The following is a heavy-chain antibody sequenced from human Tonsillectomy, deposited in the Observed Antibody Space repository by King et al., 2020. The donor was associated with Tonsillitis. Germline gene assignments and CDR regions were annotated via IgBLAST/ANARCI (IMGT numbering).Heavy chain of an antibody. CDR2: ISSSGSTI. D-gene: IGHD2-8*01. Sequence: VQLVESGGGLVKPGGSLRLSCAASGFTFSDYYMSWIRQAPGKGLEWVSYISSSGSTIYYADSVKGRFPISRDNAKNSLYLQMNSLRAEDTAVYYCARVLMVYAIPVNGAFDIWGQGTMVTVSS. CDR3: ARVLMVYAIPVNGAFDI. CDR1: GFTFSDYY. J-gene: IGHJ3*02. V-gene: IGHV3-11*01.